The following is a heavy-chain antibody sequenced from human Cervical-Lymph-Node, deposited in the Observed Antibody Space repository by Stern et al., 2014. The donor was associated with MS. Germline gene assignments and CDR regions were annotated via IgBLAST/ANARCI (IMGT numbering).Heavy chain of an antibody. CDR3: ARAIFGVNAAAMAPDAFDT. Sequence: EVHLVESGGGLIQPGGSLRLSCAAPGFTVSNNYMSWVRQAPGQGLEWVSLIYTDDSTYYAGSVKGRFTISRDSTKNKLFLQMNSLRAEDTAVYYCARAIFGVNAAAMAPDAFDTWGQGTMVTVSS. J-gene: IGHJ3*02. CDR1: GFTVSNNY. CDR2: IYTDDST. V-gene: IGHV3-53*01. D-gene: IGHD3-3*01.